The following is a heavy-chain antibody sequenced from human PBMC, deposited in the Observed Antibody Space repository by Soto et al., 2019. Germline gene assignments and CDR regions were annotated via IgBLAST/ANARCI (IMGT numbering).Heavy chain of an antibody. D-gene: IGHD3-9*01. CDR2: ISDSGDRT. Sequence: VQLLESGGGLVQPGGSLRLSCGASGFTFSTYAMSWVRQAPGKGLERVAGISDSGDRTYHADSVKGRLTISRDNSKNTLFLQMISLRVEDTATYYCAKGFGSDWSYFDYWGQGDLVIVSS. V-gene: IGHV3-23*01. CDR1: GFTFSTYA. CDR3: AKGFGSDWSYFDY. J-gene: IGHJ4*02.